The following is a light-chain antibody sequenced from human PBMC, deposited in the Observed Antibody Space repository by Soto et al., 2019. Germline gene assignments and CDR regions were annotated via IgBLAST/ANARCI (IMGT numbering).Light chain of an antibody. CDR3: RSFARNNSFFV. J-gene: IGLJ1*01. Sequence: QSALAQPASVSGSPGQSVTISCTGTFSDIGGYDSVSWYQQHSGKAPKLIIYEVTDRPSGVSNRFSGSKSGNTASLTISGLQAEDEADYHCRSFARNNSFFVFVTGTKLTVL. CDR1: FSDIGGYDS. V-gene: IGLV2-14*01. CDR2: EVT.